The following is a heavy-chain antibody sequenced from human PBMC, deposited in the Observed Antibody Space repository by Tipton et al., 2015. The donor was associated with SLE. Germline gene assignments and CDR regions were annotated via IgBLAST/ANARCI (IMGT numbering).Heavy chain of an antibody. CDR2: IYSSGST. Sequence: TLSLTCTVSGGSISGYYWSWIRQPAGKGLEWIGRIYSSGSTIYNPSLKSRLTLSLDTSKNQFSLRVRSVTAADTAVYYCAREGRYPYYYYYMDVWGKGTTVTVSS. CDR3: AREGRYPYYYYYMDV. V-gene: IGHV4-4*07. D-gene: IGHD2-2*01. J-gene: IGHJ6*03. CDR1: GGSISGYY.